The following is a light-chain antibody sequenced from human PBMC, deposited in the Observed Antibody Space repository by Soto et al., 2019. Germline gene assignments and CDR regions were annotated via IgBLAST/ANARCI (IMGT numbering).Light chain of an antibody. CDR2: GAS. CDR1: QSVSSN. Sequence: EIVMTQSPATLSVSPGERATLSCRASQSVSSNLAWYQQKPGQAPRLLIYGASTRAIGIPARFSGSGSGTEFTLTISSLQSEDFAVYYCQQYNNWLPRTFGQGTKVEIK. J-gene: IGKJ1*01. CDR3: QQYNNWLPRT. V-gene: IGKV3-15*01.